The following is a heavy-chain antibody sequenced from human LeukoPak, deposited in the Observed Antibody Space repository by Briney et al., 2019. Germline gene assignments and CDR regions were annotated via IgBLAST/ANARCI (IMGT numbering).Heavy chain of an antibody. D-gene: IGHD5-24*01. CDR1: GGSISSYY. V-gene: IGHV4-59*12. CDR3: AGRRDGYNQADY. Sequence: SETLSLTCTVSGGSISSYYWSWIRQPPGKGLEWIGYIYYSGSTNYNPSLKSRVTMSVDTSKNQFSLKLSSVTAADTAVYYCAGRRDGYNQADYWGQGTLVTVSS. J-gene: IGHJ4*02. CDR2: IYYSGST.